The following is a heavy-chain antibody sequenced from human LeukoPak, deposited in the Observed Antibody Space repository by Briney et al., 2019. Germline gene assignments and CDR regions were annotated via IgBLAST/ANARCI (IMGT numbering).Heavy chain of an antibody. CDR1: GGSISTSNYY. CDR3: ARVRYNWNRDFDY. J-gene: IGHJ4*02. V-gene: IGHV4-39*07. D-gene: IGHD1-20*01. Sequence: SETLSLTCTVSGGSISTSNYYWGWIRQPPGKGLEWIGSMFHSGSTYYNPSLKSRVTMSVDTSKNQFSLKLSSVTAADTAVYYCARVRYNWNRDFDYWGQGTLVTVSS. CDR2: MFHSGST.